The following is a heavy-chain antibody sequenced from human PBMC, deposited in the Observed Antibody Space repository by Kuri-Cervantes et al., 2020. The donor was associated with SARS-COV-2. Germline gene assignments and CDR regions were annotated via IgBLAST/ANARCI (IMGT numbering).Heavy chain of an antibody. D-gene: IGHD3-3*01. CDR3: ARWIYESLYFFDF. V-gene: IGHV4-59*01. CDR1: GGSISSYY. J-gene: IGHJ4*02. Sequence: SETLSLTCTVSGGSISSYYWSWIRQPPGKGLEWIGYIYYSGSTNYNPSLKSRVTISVDTAKNQFSLKLSSVTTADTAVYYCARWIYESLYFFDFWGQGTLVTVSS. CDR2: IYYSGST.